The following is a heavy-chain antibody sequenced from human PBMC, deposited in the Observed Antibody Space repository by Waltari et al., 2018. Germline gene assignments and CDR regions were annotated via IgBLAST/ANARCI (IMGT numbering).Heavy chain of an antibody. D-gene: IGHD1-1*01. J-gene: IGHJ4*02. V-gene: IGHV3-53*01. Sequence: EVQLVESGGGLIQPGGSLRLSCAASGFIDSTKYMSWVRQAPGKGLEWISVIYSGGSTYYADSVKGRFTISRDNSKNTVFLQMNSLRAEDTAVYYCAREVGDWSDALGYWGQGTLVTVSS. CDR3: AREVGDWSDALGY. CDR2: IYSGGST. CDR1: GFIDSTKY.